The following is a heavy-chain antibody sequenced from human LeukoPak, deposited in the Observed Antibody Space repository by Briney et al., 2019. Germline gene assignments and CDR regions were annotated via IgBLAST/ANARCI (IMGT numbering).Heavy chain of an antibody. D-gene: IGHD3-22*01. CDR3: AREGYYSDNSGYYKKHDY. J-gene: IGHJ4*02. V-gene: IGHV4-34*01. Sequence: PSETLSLTCAVYGGSFSGYYWSWIRQPPGKGLEWIGEINHSGSTNYNPSLKSRVTISVDTSKNQFSLKLSSVTAADTAVYYCAREGYYSDNSGYYKKHDYWGQGTLVTVSS. CDR2: INHSGST. CDR1: GGSFSGYY.